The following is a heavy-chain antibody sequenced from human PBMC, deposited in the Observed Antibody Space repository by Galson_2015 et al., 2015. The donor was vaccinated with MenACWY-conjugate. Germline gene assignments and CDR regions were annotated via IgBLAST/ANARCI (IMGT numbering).Heavy chain of an antibody. CDR1: GFTFGDYA. D-gene: IGHD3-3*01. CDR2: IRSKAYGGTT. Sequence: SLRLSCAASGFTFGDYAMSWFRQAPGKGLEWVGFIRSKAYGGTTEYAASVKGRFTISRDDSKSIAYLQMNSLKTEDTAVYYCTRDSRFLEWLLYENHYYYGMDVWGQGTTVTVSS. J-gene: IGHJ6*02. V-gene: IGHV3-49*03. CDR3: TRDSRFLEWLLYENHYYYGMDV.